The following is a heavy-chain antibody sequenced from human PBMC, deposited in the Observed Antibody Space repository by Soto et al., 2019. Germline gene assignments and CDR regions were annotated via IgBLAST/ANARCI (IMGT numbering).Heavy chain of an antibody. CDR3: ARKEGYCSGGSCYPSPLRFDY. CDR2: INHSGST. V-gene: IGHV4-34*01. J-gene: IGHJ4*02. Sequence: PSETLSLTCAVYGGSFSGYYWSWIRQPPGKGLEWIGEINHSGSTNYNPSLKSRVTISVDTSKNQFSLKLSSVTAADTAVYYCARKEGYCSGGSCYPSPLRFDYWGQGTLVTVSS. D-gene: IGHD2-15*01. CDR1: GGSFSGYY.